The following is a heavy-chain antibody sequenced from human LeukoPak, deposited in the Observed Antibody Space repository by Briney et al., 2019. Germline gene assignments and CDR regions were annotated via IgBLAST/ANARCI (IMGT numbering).Heavy chain of an antibody. CDR1: GFTFSSYA. CDR3: ARDPYCSSTSCYTRGPRWFDP. CDR2: ISGSGGST. Sequence: PGGSLRLSCAASGFTFSSYAMSWVRQAPGKGLEWVSAISGSGGSTYYADSVKGRFTISRDNAKNSLYLQMNSLRAEDTAVYYCARDPYCSSTSCYTRGPRWFDPWGQGTLVTVSS. V-gene: IGHV3-23*01. J-gene: IGHJ5*02. D-gene: IGHD2-2*02.